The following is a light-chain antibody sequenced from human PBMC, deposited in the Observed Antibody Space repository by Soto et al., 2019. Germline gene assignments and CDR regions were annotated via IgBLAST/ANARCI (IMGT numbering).Light chain of an antibody. CDR2: GVN. V-gene: IGLV2-14*03. CDR3: CSYTTSTTYV. J-gene: IGLJ1*01. Sequence: QSFLTQPASVSVSPGQSITISCTGTASDVGGYDSVSWYHQHPGRAPKLIIYGVNNRPSGVSNRFSASKSADTASLTISGLQAEDEANYYCCSYTTSTTYVFGTGTKVTVL. CDR1: ASDVGGYDS.